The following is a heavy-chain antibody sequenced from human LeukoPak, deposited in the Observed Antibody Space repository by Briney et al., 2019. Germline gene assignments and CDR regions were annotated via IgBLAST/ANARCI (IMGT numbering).Heavy chain of an antibody. J-gene: IGHJ3*02. Sequence: GTSVKVSCKVSGYTLTELSMHWVRQAPGKGLEWMGGFDPEDGETIYAQKFQGRVTMTEDTSTDTAYMELSSLRSEDTAVYYCARDYHIVVVTVNPLYAFDIWGQGTMVTVSS. CDR2: FDPEDGET. V-gene: IGHV1-24*01. D-gene: IGHD2-21*02. CDR3: ARDYHIVVVTVNPLYAFDI. CDR1: GYTLTELS.